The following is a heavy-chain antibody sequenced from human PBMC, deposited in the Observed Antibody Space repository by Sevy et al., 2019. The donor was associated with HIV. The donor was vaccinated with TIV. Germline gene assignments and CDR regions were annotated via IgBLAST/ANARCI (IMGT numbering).Heavy chain of an antibody. V-gene: IGHV3-30*03. J-gene: IGHJ6*02. CDR2: ISFDGSHK. D-gene: IGHD3-3*01. CDR1: AFTFSTYG. Sequence: GGSLRLSCVASAFTFSTYGMHWVRQAPGKGLEWVSVISFDGSHKYYADSVKGRCPFSRDKSKNTLNLQMNSLRAEETAVYYCARDLRPHLLYSDFWSGYSGMDVWGQGTTVTVSS. CDR3: ARDLRPHLLYSDFWSGYSGMDV.